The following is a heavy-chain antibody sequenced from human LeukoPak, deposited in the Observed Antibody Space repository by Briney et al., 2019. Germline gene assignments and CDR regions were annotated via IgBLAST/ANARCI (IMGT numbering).Heavy chain of an antibody. V-gene: IGHV4-30-2*01. Sequence: SQTLSLTCAVSGGSISSGGYSWRWLRQPPGKGLEWIGYIYHSGSTYYNPSLKSRVTISVDRSKNQFSLKLSSVTAADTAVYYCARTLRGSAGSGTFDIWGQGTMVTVSS. J-gene: IGHJ3*02. D-gene: IGHD6-13*01. CDR2: IYHSGST. CDR1: GGSISSGGYS. CDR3: ARTLRGSAGSGTFDI.